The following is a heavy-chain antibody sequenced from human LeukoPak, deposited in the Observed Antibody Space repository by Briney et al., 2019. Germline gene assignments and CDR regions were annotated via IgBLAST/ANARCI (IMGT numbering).Heavy chain of an antibody. D-gene: IGHD1-14*01. Sequence: GGSLRLSCAASGFTFSSYAMHWVRQAPGKGLEWVAVISYDGSNKYYADSVKGRFTISRDNSKNTLYLQMNSLRAEDTAVYYCAREDRLGPLTYFDYWGQGTLVTVSS. CDR3: AREDRLGPLTYFDY. J-gene: IGHJ4*02. CDR1: GFTFSSYA. V-gene: IGHV3-30-3*01. CDR2: ISYDGSNK.